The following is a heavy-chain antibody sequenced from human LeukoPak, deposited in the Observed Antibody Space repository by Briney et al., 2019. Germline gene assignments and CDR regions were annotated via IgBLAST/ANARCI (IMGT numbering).Heavy chain of an antibody. D-gene: IGHD3-10*01. CDR3: ASSRQLWFGELLYSAKYNWFDP. J-gene: IGHJ5*02. Sequence: GASVKVSCKASGGTFSSYAISWVRQAPGQGLEWMGGIIPIFGTANYAQKFQGRVTITADKSTSTAYMELSSLRSEDTAVYYCASSRQLWFGELLYSAKYNWFDPWGQGTLVTVSS. CDR2: IIPIFGTA. V-gene: IGHV1-69*06. CDR1: GGTFSSYA.